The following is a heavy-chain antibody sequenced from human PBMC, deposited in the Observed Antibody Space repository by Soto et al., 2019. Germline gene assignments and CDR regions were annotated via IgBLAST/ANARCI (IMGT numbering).Heavy chain of an antibody. CDR2: ITGSGGTS. Sequence: PGGSLRLSCAASGFTFSSYGINWVRQAPGKGLEWVSYITGSGGTSYYADSVKGRFTISRDNAKNSLYLQMNSLGAEDTAVYYCARAHSSRWFYFDSWGQRALLPVSS. D-gene: IGHD6-13*01. CDR3: ARAHSSRWFYFDS. V-gene: IGHV3-48*01. J-gene: IGHJ4*02. CDR1: GFTFSSYG.